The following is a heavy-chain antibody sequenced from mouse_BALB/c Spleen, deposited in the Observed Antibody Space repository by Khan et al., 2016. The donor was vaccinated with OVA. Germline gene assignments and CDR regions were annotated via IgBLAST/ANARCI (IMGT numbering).Heavy chain of an antibody. CDR1: GYTFRNYG. CDR2: INTYTGEP. J-gene: IGHJ4*01. D-gene: IGHD2-1*01. CDR3: ARGGGYGNEAMDD. V-gene: IGHV9-3-1*01. Sequence: QIQLVQSGPELKKPGETVKISCKASGYTFRNYGMNWVKQAPGKGLKWMGWINTYTGEPTYADDFKGRFAFSLETSASTAYLQINNLKNEDTATYFCARGGGYGNEAMDDWGQGTSVTVSS.